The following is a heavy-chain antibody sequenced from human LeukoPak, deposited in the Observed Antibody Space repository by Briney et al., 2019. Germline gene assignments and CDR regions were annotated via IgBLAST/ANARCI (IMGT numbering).Heavy chain of an antibody. Sequence: PSETLSLTVAAFGGSFSGHHWGWIGQAPGKGLEWSGEINDSRSTHYNPALRSRVTIQGDKCKNQFSLKLSSMTASDTAVYYCARGGGLRMLYASPFRYWGQGTLITVSS. J-gene: IGHJ4*02. CDR3: ARGGGLRMLYASPFRY. V-gene: IGHV4-34*01. CDR1: GGSFSGHH. CDR2: INDSRST. D-gene: IGHD2-8*01.